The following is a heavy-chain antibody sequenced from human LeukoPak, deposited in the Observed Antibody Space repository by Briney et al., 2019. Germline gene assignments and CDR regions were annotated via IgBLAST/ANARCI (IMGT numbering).Heavy chain of an antibody. CDR3: ARHTGSPYCGGDCYGWFDP. CDR2: IYYGGST. V-gene: IGHV4-59*08. Sequence: PSETLSLTCTVSGGSISSYYWSWIRQPPGKGLEWIGYIYYGGSTNYNPSLKSRVTISVDTSKNQFSLKLSSVTAADTAVYYCARHTGSPYCGGDCYGWFDPWGQGTLVTISS. D-gene: IGHD2-21*02. CDR1: GGSISSYY. J-gene: IGHJ5*02.